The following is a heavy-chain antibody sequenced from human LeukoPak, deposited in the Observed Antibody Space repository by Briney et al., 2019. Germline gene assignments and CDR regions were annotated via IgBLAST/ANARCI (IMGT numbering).Heavy chain of an antibody. CDR1: GITLSNYG. CDR3: ARDVVLGSGSCAS. V-gene: IGHV3-23*01. Sequence: GGSLRLSCAVSGITLSNYGMSWVRQAPGKGLEWVAGISGSGGGSNYADSVKGRFTVSRDNAKNTLFLQMNSLRAEDTAVYFCARDVVLGSGSCASWGQGTLVTVSS. CDR2: ISGSGGGS. D-gene: IGHD3-10*01. J-gene: IGHJ4*02.